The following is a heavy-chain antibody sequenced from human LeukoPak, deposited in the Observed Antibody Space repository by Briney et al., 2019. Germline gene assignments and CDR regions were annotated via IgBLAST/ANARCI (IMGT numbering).Heavy chain of an antibody. CDR3: ARDRAAVAGSREYFQH. Sequence: GGSLRLSCAASGFTFSSSAIHWVRQAPGKGLEWVAIISYDGSNKYYADSVKGRFTISRDNSKNTVYLQMNSLRPEDTAVYYCARDRAAVAGSREYFQHWGQGTLVTVSS. CDR2: ISYDGSNK. D-gene: IGHD6-19*01. CDR1: GFTFSSSA. V-gene: IGHV3-30-3*01. J-gene: IGHJ1*01.